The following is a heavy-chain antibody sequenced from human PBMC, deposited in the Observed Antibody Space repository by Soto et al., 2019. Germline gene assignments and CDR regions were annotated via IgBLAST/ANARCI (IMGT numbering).Heavy chain of an antibody. CDR2: IDWGDEK. CDR3: ARVLQGYQPLGDYSYYYIAA. CDR1: GFSLSTREMC. J-gene: IGHJ6*03. D-gene: IGHD2-2*01. Sequence: SGPTLVNPTQTLTLTCTFSGFSLSTREMCVGWIRQPPGKALEWLARIDWGDEKFYSTSLKTRLTISKGTSKNQVVLTVTNMDPVDTATYYCARVLQGYQPLGDYSYYYIAAWGKGTTVTVSS. V-gene: IGHV2-70*17.